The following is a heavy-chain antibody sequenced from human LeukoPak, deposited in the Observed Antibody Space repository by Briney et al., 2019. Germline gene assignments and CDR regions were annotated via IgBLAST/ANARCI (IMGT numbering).Heavy chain of an antibody. CDR3: ARVDTAMAVP. D-gene: IGHD5-18*01. V-gene: IGHV3-30*02. CDR2: IRYDGSNK. CDR1: GFTFSSYG. J-gene: IGHJ4*02. Sequence: GGSLRLSCAASGFTFSSYGMLWVRQAPGKGLEWVAFIRYDGSNKYYADSVKGRFTISRDNSKNTLYLQMNSLRAEDTAVYYCARVDTAMAVPWGQGTLVTVSS.